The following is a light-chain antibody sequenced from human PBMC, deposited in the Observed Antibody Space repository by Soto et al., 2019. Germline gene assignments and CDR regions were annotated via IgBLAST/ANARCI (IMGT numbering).Light chain of an antibody. V-gene: IGLV2-23*01. CDR2: EGS. CDR3: CSYADSSTEV. Sequence: QSALTQPASVSGSPGQSITISCTGTSSDVGSYNLVSWYQQHPGKAPKLMIYEGSKRPSGVSNRFSGSKSGNTASLTISGLQAEDEADYYCCSYADSSTEVFGGGTKLTVL. CDR1: SSDVGSYNL. J-gene: IGLJ3*02.